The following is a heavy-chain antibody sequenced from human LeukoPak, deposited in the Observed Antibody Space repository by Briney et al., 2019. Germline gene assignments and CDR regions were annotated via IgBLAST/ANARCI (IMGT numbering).Heavy chain of an antibody. D-gene: IGHD4-23*01. Sequence: ASVKVSCKASGYTFTNYDINWVRQATGQGLEWMGWMNPNSGNTGYAQKFQGRVTMTRNTSITTAYMELSSLRSDDTAVYYRARVRGGAPSLVAAFRIWGQGTMVTVSS. CDR3: ARVRGGAPSLVAAFRI. CDR2: MNPNSGNT. V-gene: IGHV1-8*01. J-gene: IGHJ3*02. CDR1: GYTFTNYD.